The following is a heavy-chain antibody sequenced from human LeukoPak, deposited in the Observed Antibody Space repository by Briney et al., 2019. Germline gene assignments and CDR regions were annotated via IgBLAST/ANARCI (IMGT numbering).Heavy chain of an antibody. V-gene: IGHV4-59*08. CDR2: IYYSGST. D-gene: IGHD3-10*01. CDR1: GGSISSYY. CDR3: ARHFVVYYGSGSYDYYGMDV. Sequence: SETLSLTCTVSGGSISSYYWSWIRQPPGKGLEWIGYIYYSGSTNYNPSLKSRVTIPVDTSKNQFSLKLSSVTAADTAVYYCARHFVVYYGSGSYDYYGMDVWGQGTTVTVSS. J-gene: IGHJ6*02.